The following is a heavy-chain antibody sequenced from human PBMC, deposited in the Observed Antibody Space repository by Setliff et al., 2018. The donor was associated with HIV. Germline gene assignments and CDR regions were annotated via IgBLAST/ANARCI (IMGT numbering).Heavy chain of an antibody. V-gene: IGHV3-74*01. Sequence: GGSLRLSCAASGFAFNNYWMHWVRQVPGKGLMWVSRINSDGSSPTYADSVKGRFTISRDNAKNTLFLEMNSLRAEDTAVYYCAREWLNSGWPFDCWGRGTLVTVS. CDR1: GFAFNNYW. J-gene: IGHJ4*01. CDR2: INSDGSSP. CDR3: AREWLNSGWPFDC. D-gene: IGHD6-19*01.